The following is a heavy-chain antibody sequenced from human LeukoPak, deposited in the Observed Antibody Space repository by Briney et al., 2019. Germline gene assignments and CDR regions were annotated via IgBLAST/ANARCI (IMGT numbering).Heavy chain of an antibody. CDR1: GGSISRYY. CDR3: ASSETPFGAFDI. V-gene: IGHV4-59*01. J-gene: IGHJ3*02. D-gene: IGHD3-16*01. Sequence: SSETLSLTCTVSGGSISRYYWSWIRQPPGKGLEWIGYIYYSGSTNHNPSLESRVTISVDTSKNQFSLKLSSMTAADTVVYYCASSETPFGAFDIWGQGTMVTVSS. CDR2: IYYSGST.